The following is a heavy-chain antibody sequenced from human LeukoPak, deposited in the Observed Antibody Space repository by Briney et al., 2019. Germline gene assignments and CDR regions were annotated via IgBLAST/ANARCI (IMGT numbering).Heavy chain of an antibody. J-gene: IGHJ5*02. CDR3: ARVTTMVRGAVKWFDP. D-gene: IGHD3-10*01. CDR2: IYYSGST. CDR1: GGSISSYY. Sequence: SETLSLTCTVSGGSISSYYWSWIRQPPGKGLEWIGYIYYSGSTNYNPSLKSRVTISVDTSKNQFSLKLSSVTAADTAVYYCARVTTMVRGAVKWFDPWGQGTLVTVFS. V-gene: IGHV4-59*01.